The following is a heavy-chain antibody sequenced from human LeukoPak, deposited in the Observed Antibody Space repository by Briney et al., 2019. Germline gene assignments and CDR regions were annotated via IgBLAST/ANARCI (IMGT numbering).Heavy chain of an antibody. J-gene: IGHJ4*02. CDR2: INPNSGGT. V-gene: IGHV1-2*02. Sequence: APVKVSCKASGYTFTGYYMHWVRQAPGQGLAWMGWINPNSGGTNYAQKFQGRVTMTRDTSISTAYMELSRLRSDDTAVYYCDREVYDSSGYFDYWGQGTLVTLSS. CDR1: GYTFTGYY. CDR3: DREVYDSSGYFDY. D-gene: IGHD3-22*01.